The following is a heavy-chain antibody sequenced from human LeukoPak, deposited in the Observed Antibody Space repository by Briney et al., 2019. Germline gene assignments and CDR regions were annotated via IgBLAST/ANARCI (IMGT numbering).Heavy chain of an antibody. J-gene: IGHJ4*02. D-gene: IGHD5-24*01. CDR3: ARGGRWLQLIDY. V-gene: IGHV2-5*02. CDR1: GFSLSTSGVG. CDR2: IYWDDDK. Sequence: GSGPTLVNPTQTLTLTCTFSGFSLSTSGVGVGWIRQPPGKALEWLALIYWDDDKRYSPALKSRLTITKDTSKNQVVLTMTNMDPVDTATYYCARGGRWLQLIDYWGQGTLVTVSS.